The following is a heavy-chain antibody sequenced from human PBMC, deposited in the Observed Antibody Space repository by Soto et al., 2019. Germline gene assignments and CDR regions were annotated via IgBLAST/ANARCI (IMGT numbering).Heavy chain of an antibody. V-gene: IGHV3-30-3*01. CDR2: ISYDGSNK. Sequence: QVQLVESGGGVVQPGRSLRLSCAASGFTFSSYAMHWVRQAPGKGLEWVAVISYDGSNKYYADSVKGRFTISRDNSKNTLYLQMNILRAEDTAVYYCARSVGAIDYYGMDVW. CDR3: ARSVGAIDYYGMDV. J-gene: IGHJ6*01. CDR1: GFTFSSYA. D-gene: IGHD1-26*01.